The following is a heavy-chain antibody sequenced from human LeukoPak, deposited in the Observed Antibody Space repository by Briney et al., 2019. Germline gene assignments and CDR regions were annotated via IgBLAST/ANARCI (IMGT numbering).Heavy chain of an antibody. CDR3: ALGVVDWEAAGPYYFDY. D-gene: IGHD3-16*01. CDR2: FDPEDGET. CDR1: GYTLTELS. J-gene: IGHJ4*02. V-gene: IGHV1-24*01. Sequence: ASVKVSCKVSGYTLTELSMHWVRQAPGKGLEWMGGFDPEDGETIYAQKFQGRVTMTEDTSTDTAYMELSSLRSEDTAVYYCALGVVDWEAAGPYYFDYWGQGTLVTVSS.